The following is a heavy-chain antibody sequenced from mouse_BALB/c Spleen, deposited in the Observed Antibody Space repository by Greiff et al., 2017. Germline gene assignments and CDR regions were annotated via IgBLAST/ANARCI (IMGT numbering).Heavy chain of an antibody. CDR2: IWRGGST. CDR1: GFSLTSYG. V-gene: IGHV2-5-1*01. D-gene: IGHD2-4*01. CDR3: AKKGRDDYGVRAMDY. Sequence: QVQLKESGPSLVQPSQSLSITCTVSGFSLTSYGVHWVRQSPGKGLEWLGVIWRGGSTDYNAAFMSRLSITKDNSKSQVFFKMNSLQADDTAIYYWAKKGRDDYGVRAMDYWGQGTSVTVSS. J-gene: IGHJ4*01.